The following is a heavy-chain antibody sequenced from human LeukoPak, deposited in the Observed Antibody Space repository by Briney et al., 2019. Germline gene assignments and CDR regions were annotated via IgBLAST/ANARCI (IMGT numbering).Heavy chain of an antibody. CDR3: ARTPYSSSTHYFDY. V-gene: IGHV4-38-2*02. CDR1: GYSISSGYY. Sequence: RTSETLSLTCTVSGYSISSGYYWGWIRQPPGKGLEWIGSIYHSGSTYYNPSLKSRVTISVDTSKNQFSLKLSSVTAADTAVYYCARTPYSSSTHYFDYWGQGTLVTVSS. D-gene: IGHD6-13*01. J-gene: IGHJ4*02. CDR2: IYHSGST.